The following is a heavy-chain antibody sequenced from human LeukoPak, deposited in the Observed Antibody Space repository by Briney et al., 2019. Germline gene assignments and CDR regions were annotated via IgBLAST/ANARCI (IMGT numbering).Heavy chain of an antibody. V-gene: IGHV3-11*01. CDR1: GFTFSDYY. Sequence: GGSLRLSCAASGFTFSDYYMSWIRQAPGKGLEWVSYISSSGNTIYYADSVKGRSTISRDDAKNSLYLQMNSLRAEDTAVYYCARDYAEYTYYYDSSGQGFDYWGQGTLVTVSS. J-gene: IGHJ4*02. CDR3: ARDYAEYTYYYDSSGQGFDY. D-gene: IGHD3-22*01. CDR2: ISSSGNTI.